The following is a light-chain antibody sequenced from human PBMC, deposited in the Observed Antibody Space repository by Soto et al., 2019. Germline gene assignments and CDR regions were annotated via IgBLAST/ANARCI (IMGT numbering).Light chain of an antibody. Sequence: QSALTQPPSASGSPGQSVTISCTGTSSDVGGYNYVSWYQQHPGKAPKLMIYEVSKRPSGVPDRFSGSKSGNTASLTVSGLHAEDEDDYYCISYAGSNKVFGGGTKLTVL. V-gene: IGLV2-8*01. CDR1: SSDVGGYNY. CDR3: ISYAGSNKV. CDR2: EVS. J-gene: IGLJ2*01.